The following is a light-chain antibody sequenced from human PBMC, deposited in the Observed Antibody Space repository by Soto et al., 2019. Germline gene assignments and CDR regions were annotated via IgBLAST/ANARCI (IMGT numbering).Light chain of an antibody. CDR3: QQCYNWPPYT. J-gene: IGKJ2*01. Sequence: EIVLTQSPATLPLSQGERVTLSCRASESVGTCLAWYQHRPGQAPSLLIYDASKRAAGVPARFSGSGSGTDFTLTISSLESEDFAVYYCQQCYNWPPYTFGQGTKVEMK. CDR2: DAS. V-gene: IGKV3-11*01. CDR1: ESVGTC.